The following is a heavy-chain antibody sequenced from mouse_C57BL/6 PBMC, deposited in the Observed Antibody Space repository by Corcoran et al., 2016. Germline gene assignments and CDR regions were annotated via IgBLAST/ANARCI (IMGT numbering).Heavy chain of an antibody. D-gene: IGHD1-1*01. V-gene: IGHV1-80*01. CDR2: IYPGDGDT. CDR1: GYAFSSYW. CDR3: YYYGSSYYAMDY. Sequence: QVQLQQSGAELVKPGASVKISCKASGYAFSSYWMNWVKQRPGKGLEWIGQIYPGDGDTNYNGKFKGKATLTADKSSSTAYMQLSSLTPEDSAVYFCYYYGSSYYAMDYWGQGTSVTVSS. J-gene: IGHJ4*01.